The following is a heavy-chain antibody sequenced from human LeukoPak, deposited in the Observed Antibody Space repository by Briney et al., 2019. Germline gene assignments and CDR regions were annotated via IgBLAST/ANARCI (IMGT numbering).Heavy chain of an antibody. J-gene: IGHJ4*02. D-gene: IGHD4/OR15-4a*01. Sequence: QPGRSLRLSCAASGFTFDDYAMHWVRQAPGKGLEWVSGIDWDSSNIGYADSVKGRFTISRDNSKNTLYLQMNSLRAEDTAVYYCARRAGAYSHPYDYWGQGTLVTVSS. CDR3: ARRAGAYSHPYDY. CDR1: GFTFDDYA. CDR2: IDWDSSNI. V-gene: IGHV3-9*01.